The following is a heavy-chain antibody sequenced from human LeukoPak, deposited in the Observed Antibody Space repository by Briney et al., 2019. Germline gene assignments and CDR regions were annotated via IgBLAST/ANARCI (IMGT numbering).Heavy chain of an antibody. Sequence: GGSLRLSCGASRFTLSNYWMSWVRQAPGKGLEWVANIKQDGSETYYVDSVKGRFTISRDNAKNSLSLQMNCLRAEDTAVYYCARQRVSGCLDYWGQGTLVTVSS. V-gene: IGHV3-7*01. J-gene: IGHJ4*02. CDR2: IKQDGSET. CDR3: ARQRVSGCLDY. CDR1: RFTLSNYW. D-gene: IGHD6-19*01.